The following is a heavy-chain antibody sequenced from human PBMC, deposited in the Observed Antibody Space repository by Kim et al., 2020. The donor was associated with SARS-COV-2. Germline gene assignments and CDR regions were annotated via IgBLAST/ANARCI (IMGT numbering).Heavy chain of an antibody. D-gene: IGHD5-18*01. V-gene: IGHV4-39*01. CDR3: AGYGKDYYYGMDV. J-gene: IGHJ6*02. Sequence: NPSLKSRVSISVDTSKNQFSLKLSSVTAADTAVYYCAGYGKDYYYGMDVWGQGTTVTVSS.